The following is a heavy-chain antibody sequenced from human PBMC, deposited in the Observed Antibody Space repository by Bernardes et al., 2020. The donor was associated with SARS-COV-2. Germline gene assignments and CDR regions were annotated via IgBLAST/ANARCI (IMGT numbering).Heavy chain of an antibody. CDR1: GLSVGDNY. J-gene: IGHJ4*02. CDR3: ARVRYSYAPGGPGRSFDF. D-gene: IGHD3-10*01. CDR2: LYSGSGGRT. V-gene: IGHV3-53*01. Sequence: GGSLRLSCAASGLSVGDNYMSWVRQTPGKGLEWVSILYSGSGGRTYYAESVKGRVTISRDDSKNTLYLQMTDLRTEDTALYYCARVRYSYAPGGPGRSFDFWGQGTQVTVSS.